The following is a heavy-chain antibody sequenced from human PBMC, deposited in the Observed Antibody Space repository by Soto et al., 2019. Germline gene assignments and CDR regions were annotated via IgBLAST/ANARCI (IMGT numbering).Heavy chain of an antibody. J-gene: IGHJ6*02. Sequence: GGSLRLSCAASGFTFRSHGMHWVRQAPGKGLEWVAVIWYDGSNKFYADSVKGRFTISRDNSKNTLYLQMNSLRAEDTAVYYCARGEEVGATSNGMDDWGQGTTVTVSS. D-gene: IGHD1-26*01. CDR2: IWYDGSNK. CDR1: GFTFRSHG. CDR3: ARGEEVGATSNGMDD. V-gene: IGHV3-33*01.